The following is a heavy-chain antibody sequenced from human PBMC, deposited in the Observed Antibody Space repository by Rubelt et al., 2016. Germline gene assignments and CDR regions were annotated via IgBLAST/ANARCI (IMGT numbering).Heavy chain of an antibody. CDR1: GGSVNSVGYS. J-gene: IGHJ5*02. V-gene: IGHV4-30-2*01. CDR2: IFHSGTA. CDR3: ARGGGYRDYDSMKWFDP. Sequence: QLQLQESGSGLVKTSQTLSLTCAVSGGSVNSVGYSWSWIRQPPGKGLEWIGYIFHSGTASYNQSLEGRVTISIDTSKNQFSRKLNSVTAAETAVYYCARGGGYRDYDSMKWFDPWGQGTLVTVSS. D-gene: IGHD4-17*01.